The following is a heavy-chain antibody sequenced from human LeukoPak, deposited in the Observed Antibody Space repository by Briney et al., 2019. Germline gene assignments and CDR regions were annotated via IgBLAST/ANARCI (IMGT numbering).Heavy chain of an antibody. Sequence: ASVKVSCKASGYTFTSYGISWVRQAPGQGLEWMGWISVYNGNTNYAQKLQGRVTMTTDISTSTAYMELRRLRSDDTAVYYCARRAYDYVWGSYRYINDYWGQGTLVTVSS. J-gene: IGHJ4*02. CDR3: ARRAYDYVWGSYRYINDY. CDR1: GYTFTSYG. CDR2: ISVYNGNT. V-gene: IGHV1-18*01. D-gene: IGHD3-16*02.